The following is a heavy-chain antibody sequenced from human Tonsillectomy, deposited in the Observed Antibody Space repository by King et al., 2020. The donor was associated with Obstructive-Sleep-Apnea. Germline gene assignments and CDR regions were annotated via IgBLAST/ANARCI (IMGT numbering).Heavy chain of an antibody. CDR3: ARDMSAYDSTSPAY. J-gene: IGHJ4*02. CDR1: GYTFTGYY. CDR2: ISPNSGAT. V-gene: IGHV1-2*02. Sequence: VQLVESGAEGKKPGASVKVSCKASGYTFTGYYIHWVRKAPGQRLEWMGWISPNSGATKYAQKFQDRVTMTRDTSISTAYMDLSRLRSDDTAMYYCARDMSAYDSTSPAYWGQGTLVTVSS. D-gene: IGHD3-10*01.